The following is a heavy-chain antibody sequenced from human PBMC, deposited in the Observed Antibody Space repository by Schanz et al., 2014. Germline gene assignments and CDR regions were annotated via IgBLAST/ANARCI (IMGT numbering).Heavy chain of an antibody. Sequence: QAQLVESGGGVVQPGGSLRLSCAASGFTFSGYGMHWVRQAPGKGLQWVAFVHFDGSHKYYDDSVRGRFTVSRDNSKNTLYLQMDSLRPEDTAVYYCARDPQYYYGSGRGYWGQGTLVTVST. CDR1: GFTFSGYG. J-gene: IGHJ4*02. V-gene: IGHV3-30*02. CDR2: VHFDGSHK. CDR3: ARDPQYYYGSGRGY. D-gene: IGHD3-10*01.